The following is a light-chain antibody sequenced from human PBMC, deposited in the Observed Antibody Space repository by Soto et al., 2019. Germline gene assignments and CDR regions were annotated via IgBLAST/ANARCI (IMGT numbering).Light chain of an antibody. CDR1: SSDVGSYNR. V-gene: IGLV2-18*02. Sequence: QSVLTQPPAVSGSPGQAVTMSCTETSSDVGSYNRVSWYQQAPGTAPKLMIYEVNNRPSGVPDRFSGSKSGNTASLTISGLRVEEEAVCYCSSYTSNSIYVFGPGTKVTVL. CDR3: SSYTSNSIYV. J-gene: IGLJ1*01. CDR2: EVN.